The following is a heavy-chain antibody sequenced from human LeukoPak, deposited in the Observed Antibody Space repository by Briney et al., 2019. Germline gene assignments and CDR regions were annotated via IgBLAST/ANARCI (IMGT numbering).Heavy chain of an antibody. CDR2: ITSSGRYI. J-gene: IGHJ4*02. Sequence: PGGSLRLSCAASGFTFSSYSMNWVRQAPGKGLEWVSSITSSGRYIYYADSVKGRFTISRDNAKNSLYLQMNSLRAEDTAVYYCAREQWLANYFDYWGQGTLVTVSS. V-gene: IGHV3-21*01. CDR3: AREQWLANYFDY. CDR1: GFTFSSYS. D-gene: IGHD6-19*01.